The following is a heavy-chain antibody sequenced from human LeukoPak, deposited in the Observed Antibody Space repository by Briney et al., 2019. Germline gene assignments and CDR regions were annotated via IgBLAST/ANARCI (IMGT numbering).Heavy chain of an antibody. D-gene: IGHD3-22*01. CDR1: GGSFTDYY. V-gene: IGHV4-34*01. CDR2: STHSGST. Sequence: SETLSLTCAVYGGSFTDYYWTWIRQPPGKGLEWIGESTHSGSTNYNPSLKSRVTISVDTSKNQFSLKLTSVTAADTAVYYCVRQRPRRRFYDSSSYLDYFDYWGQGIVVTVSS. J-gene: IGHJ4*02. CDR3: VRQRPRRRFYDSSSYLDYFDY.